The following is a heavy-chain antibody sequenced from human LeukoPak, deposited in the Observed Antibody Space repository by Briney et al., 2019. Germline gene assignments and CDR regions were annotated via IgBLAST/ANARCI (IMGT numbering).Heavy chain of an antibody. Sequence: PGGSLRLSCAASAFTFSSYGMSWVRQAPGKGLEWVSAISGDGRDIFYADAVKGRFTISRDNSKNTLYLQMNSLRAEDTAVYYCARVLVEGSGSYWYYFDSWGQGTLVTVSS. V-gene: IGHV3-23*01. CDR2: ISGDGRDI. D-gene: IGHD3-10*01. CDR1: AFTFSSYG. CDR3: ARVLVEGSGSYWYYFDS. J-gene: IGHJ4*02.